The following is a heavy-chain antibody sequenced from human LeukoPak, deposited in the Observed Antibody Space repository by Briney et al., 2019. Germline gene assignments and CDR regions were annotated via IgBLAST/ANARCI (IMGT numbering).Heavy chain of an antibody. CDR3: AKDYGLMGELPTRYYYYGMDV. CDR1: GFTFSDYY. J-gene: IGHJ6*02. Sequence: GGSLRLSCAASGFTFSDYYMSWIRQAPGKGLEWVSYISSSSSYTNYADSVKGRFTISRDNAKNSLYLQMNSLRAEDTAVYYCAKDYGLMGELPTRYYYYGMDVWGQGTTVTVSS. V-gene: IGHV3-11*06. CDR2: ISSSSSYT. D-gene: IGHD1-26*01.